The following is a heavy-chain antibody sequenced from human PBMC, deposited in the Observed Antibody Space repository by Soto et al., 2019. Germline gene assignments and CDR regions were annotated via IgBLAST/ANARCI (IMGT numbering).Heavy chain of an antibody. J-gene: IGHJ1*01. V-gene: IGHV1-69*01. Sequence: QVQLVQSGAEVKKPGSSVKVSCKASGGTFSSYAISWVRQAPGQGLDWMGGIIPIFGTANYAQKFQGRVTIPADESTSTAYMELRSLRSEDTGVYYCASLKVVVTASGYFQHWGQGTLVTVSS. CDR3: ASLKVVVTASGYFQH. CDR2: IIPIFGTA. CDR1: GGTFSSYA. D-gene: IGHD2-21*02.